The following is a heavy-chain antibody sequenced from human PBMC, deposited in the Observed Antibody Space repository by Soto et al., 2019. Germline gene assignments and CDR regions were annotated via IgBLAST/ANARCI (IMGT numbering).Heavy chain of an antibody. Sequence: ASVKVSCKASGYTFTSYAMHWVRQAPGQRLEWMGWINAGNGNTKYSQKFQGRVTITRDTSASTAHMELSSLRSEDTAVYYCARVHGMQLGPARFDPWGQGTLVTVSS. D-gene: IGHD6-13*01. CDR1: GYTFTSYA. J-gene: IGHJ5*02. CDR3: ARVHGMQLGPARFDP. V-gene: IGHV1-3*01. CDR2: INAGNGNT.